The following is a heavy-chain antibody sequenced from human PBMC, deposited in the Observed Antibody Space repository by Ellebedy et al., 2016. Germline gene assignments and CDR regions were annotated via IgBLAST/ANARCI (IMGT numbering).Heavy chain of an antibody. D-gene: IGHD3-10*01. CDR3: ARDITMVRGVIIWEDAFDI. V-gene: IGHV3-21*01. J-gene: IGHJ3*02. CDR1: GFTFSSYA. CDR2: ISSSSYI. Sequence: GESLKISCAASGFTFSSYAMSWVRQAPGKGLEWVSSISSSSYIYYADSVKGRFTISRDNAKNSLYLQMNSLRAEDTAVYYCARDITMVRGVIIWEDAFDIWGQGTMVTVSS.